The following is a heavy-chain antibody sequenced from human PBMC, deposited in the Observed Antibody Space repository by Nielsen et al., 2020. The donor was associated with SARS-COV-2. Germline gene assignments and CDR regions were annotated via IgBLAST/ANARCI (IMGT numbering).Heavy chain of an antibody. V-gene: IGHV4-4*02. CDR2: IYHSGST. J-gene: IGHJ4*02. CDR1: GGSISSSNW. Sequence: SETLSLTCAVSGGSISSSNWWSWVRQPPGKGLEWIGEIYHSGSTNYNPSLKSRVTISVDKSKNQFSLKLSSVTAADTAVYYCARLEGEPYYYFDYWGQGTLATVSS. D-gene: IGHD1-14*01. CDR3: ARLEGEPYYYFDY.